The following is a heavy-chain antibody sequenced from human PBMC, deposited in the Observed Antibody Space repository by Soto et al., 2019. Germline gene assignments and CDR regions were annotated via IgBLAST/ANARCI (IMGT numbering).Heavy chain of an antibody. J-gene: IGHJ5*02. CDR2: IKSKTDGGTT. CDR1: GFTFSNAW. V-gene: IGHV3-15*01. CDR3: TTGKDYGDTWFDP. D-gene: IGHD4-17*01. Sequence: PGGSLRLSCAASGFTFSNAWMSWVRQAPGKGLEWVGRIKSKTDGGTTDYAAPVKGRFTISRDDSKNTLYLQMNSLKTEDTAVYYCTTGKDYGDTWFDPWGQGTLVTVSS.